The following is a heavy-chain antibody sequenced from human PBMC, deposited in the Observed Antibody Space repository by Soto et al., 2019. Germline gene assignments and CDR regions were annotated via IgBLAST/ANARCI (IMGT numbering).Heavy chain of an antibody. CDR1: GYTFTGYY. D-gene: IGHD2-15*01. Sequence: ASVEVSCKXSGYTFTGYYMHWVRQAPGQGLEWMGWINPNSGGTNYAQKFQGRVTMTRDTSTSTAYMELSRLRSDDTAVYYCARRLGYCSGGSCYPLDPWGQGTLVTVSS. V-gene: IGHV1-2*02. CDR2: INPNSGGT. CDR3: ARRLGYCSGGSCYPLDP. J-gene: IGHJ5*02.